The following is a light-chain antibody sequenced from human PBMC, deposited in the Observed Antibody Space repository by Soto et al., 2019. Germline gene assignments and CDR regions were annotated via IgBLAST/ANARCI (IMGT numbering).Light chain of an antibody. V-gene: IGKV1-5*01. CDR1: QSISSW. J-gene: IGKJ2*01. Sequence: DTQMTQSPSTLSASVGDRVTITCRASQSISSWLAWYQQKPGKAPKLLIYDASSLESGVPSRFSGSGSGTEFTLTISSLQPDDFATYYCQQYNSYPVGFGQGTKLEIK. CDR2: DAS. CDR3: QQYNSYPVG.